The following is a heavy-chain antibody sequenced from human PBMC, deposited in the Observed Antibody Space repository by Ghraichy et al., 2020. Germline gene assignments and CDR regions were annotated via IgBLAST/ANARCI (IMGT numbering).Heavy chain of an antibody. CDR1: GGSISSSSYY. J-gene: IGHJ4*02. V-gene: IGHV4-39*01. CDR3: ARRGGITGTDDY. D-gene: IGHD1-20*01. Sequence: SETLSLTCTVSGGSISSSSYYWGWIRQPPGKGLEWIGSIYYSGSTYYNPSLKSRVTISVDTSKNQFSLKLSSVTAADTAVYYCARRGGITGTDDYWGQGTLVTVSS. CDR2: IYYSGST.